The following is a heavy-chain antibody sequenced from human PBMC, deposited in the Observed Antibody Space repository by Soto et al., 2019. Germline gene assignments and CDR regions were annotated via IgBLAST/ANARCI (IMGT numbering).Heavy chain of an antibody. CDR2: INPGGGST. J-gene: IGHJ1*01. V-gene: IGHV1-46*03. Sequence: GASVKVSCKASGYTFTSYYMHWVRQAPGQGLEWMGIINPGGGSTSYAQKFQGRVTMTRDTSTSTVYMELSSLRSEDTAVYYCATTQIAYCGGDCYSGYFQHWGQGTLVTVSS. CDR1: GYTFTSYY. D-gene: IGHD2-21*01. CDR3: ATTQIAYCGGDCYSGYFQH.